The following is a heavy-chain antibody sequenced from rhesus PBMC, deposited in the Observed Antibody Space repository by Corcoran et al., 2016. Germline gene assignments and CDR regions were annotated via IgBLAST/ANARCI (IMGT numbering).Heavy chain of an antibody. CDR2: IDPSYSDT. CDR3: AKGPYYNFWTGYYEEGYGLDS. CDR1: GYSFTSYW. V-gene: IGHV5-2*01. J-gene: IGHJ6*01. D-gene: IGHD3-3*01. Sequence: EVQLVQSGAEVKRPGESLKISCKTSGYSFTSYWISWVRQMPGKGLEWMGAIDPSYSDTRSRPSVQGQCTTSADKSISTAYLQWSSLKASDTATYYCAKGPYYNFWTGYYEEGYGLDSWGQGVVVTVSS.